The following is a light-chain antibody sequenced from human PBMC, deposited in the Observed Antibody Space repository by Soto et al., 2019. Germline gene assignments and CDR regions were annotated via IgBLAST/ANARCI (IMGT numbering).Light chain of an antibody. J-gene: IGKJ5*01. Sequence: IQLTQSPSSLSASVGDRVTITCRASQDISSALAWYQQKPGKAPKLLMNDASSLESGVPSRFSGSGSGADFTLTISSLQPEDFATYYCQHFNNYPTFGQGTRLEIK. CDR3: QHFNNYPT. CDR1: QDISSA. CDR2: DAS. V-gene: IGKV1D-13*01.